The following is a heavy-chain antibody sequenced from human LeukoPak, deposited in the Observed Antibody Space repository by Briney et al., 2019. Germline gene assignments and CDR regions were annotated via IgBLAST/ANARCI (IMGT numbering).Heavy chain of an antibody. V-gene: IGHV4-34*01. CDR1: GGSFSGYY. D-gene: IGHD3-3*01. CDR2: INDSGSS. CDR3: ARDRAGGLRFVEWLSAFDY. Sequence: SETLSLTCDVYGGSFSGYYWIWIRQSPEKGLEWIGEINDSGSSNYNPSLKSRVSISVGTSRNQLSLQLTSVTAADTAVYYCARDRAGGLRFVEWLSAFDYWGQGTLVTVSS. J-gene: IGHJ4*02.